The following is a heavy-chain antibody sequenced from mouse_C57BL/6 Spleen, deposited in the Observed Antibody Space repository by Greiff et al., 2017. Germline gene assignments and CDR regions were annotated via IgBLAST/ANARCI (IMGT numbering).Heavy chain of an antibody. CDR2: IDPSDSET. Sequence: VQLQQPGAELVRPGSSVKLSCKASGYTFTSYWMHWVKQRPIQGLEWIGNIDPSDSETHYNQKFKDKATLTVDKSSSTAYMQLSSLTSEDSAVYYCARYDGSSYFYFDYWGQGTTLTVSS. V-gene: IGHV1-52*01. J-gene: IGHJ2*01. D-gene: IGHD1-1*01. CDR1: GYTFTSYW. CDR3: ARYDGSSYFYFDY.